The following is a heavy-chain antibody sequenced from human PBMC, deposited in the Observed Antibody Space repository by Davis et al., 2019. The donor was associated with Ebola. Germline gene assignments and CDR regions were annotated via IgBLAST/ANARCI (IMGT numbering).Heavy chain of an antibody. J-gene: IGHJ6*02. CDR3: ARHWEYRNFYNYYGMDV. CDR1: GYNLTSYG. CDR2: IDPTDSST. D-gene: IGHD4-11*01. Sequence: GESPITSRKGPGYNLTSYGISRVRHMPGKRLEWMGQIDPTDSSTNYSPSFRGHVTISADKSISTAYLQWSSLKASDTATYYCARHWEYRNFYNYYGMDVWGQGTTVSVAS. V-gene: IGHV5-10-1*01.